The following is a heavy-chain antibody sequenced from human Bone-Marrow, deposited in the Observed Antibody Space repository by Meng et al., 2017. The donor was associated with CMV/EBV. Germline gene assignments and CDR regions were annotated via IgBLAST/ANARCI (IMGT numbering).Heavy chain of an antibody. J-gene: IGHJ6*02. CDR1: GYTFTGYY. CDR3: AREKGGPYCSSTSCTTGYGMDV. V-gene: IGHV1-2*02. D-gene: IGHD2-2*01. Sequence: ASVKVSCKASGYTFTGYYMHWVRQAPGQGLEWMGWINPNSGGTNYAQKFQGRVTMTRDTSISTAYMALSRLRSDDTAVYYCAREKGGPYCSSTSCTTGYGMDVWGQGTTVTVSS. CDR2: INPNSGGT.